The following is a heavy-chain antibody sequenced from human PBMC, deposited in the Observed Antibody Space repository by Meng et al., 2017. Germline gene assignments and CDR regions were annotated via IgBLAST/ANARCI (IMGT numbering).Heavy chain of an antibody. D-gene: IGHD2-15*01. CDR3: ARGSYSVDS. CDR1: GDSVSSNSAA. CDR2: AYYRSKWCH. V-gene: IGHV6-1*01. J-gene: IGHJ4*02. Sequence: QIQLAHSGPGRVNPSQTLSLICAISGDSVSSNSAAWNWIRQSPSRGLEWLGRAYYRSKWCHDYAESVKSRISIDPDTSKNQFSLQLRSVTPEDSAVYYCARGSYSVDSWCQRTLVTVSS.